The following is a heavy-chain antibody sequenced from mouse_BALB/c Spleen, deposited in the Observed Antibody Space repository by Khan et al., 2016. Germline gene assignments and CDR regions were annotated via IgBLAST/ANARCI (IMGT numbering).Heavy chain of an antibody. CDR2: IDPENGDT. J-gene: IGHJ2*01. D-gene: IGHD2-2*01. V-gene: IGHV14-4*02. CDR3: NASYYGNDVYFDY. CDR1: VFNIKDYY. Sequence: VQLQQSGAELVRSGASVKLSCTASVFNIKDYYMHWVKQRPEQGLEWIGWIDPENGDTEYAPNFQGKATMTADTSSNAAYLQFSSLTSEDSAVYYCNASYYGNDVYFDYWGQGTTLTVSS.